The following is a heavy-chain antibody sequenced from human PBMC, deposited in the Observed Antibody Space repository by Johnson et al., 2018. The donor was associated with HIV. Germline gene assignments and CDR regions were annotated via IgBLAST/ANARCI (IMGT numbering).Heavy chain of an antibody. D-gene: IGHD3-16*01. CDR3: AREWGEGAFDI. V-gene: IGHV3-33*01. CDR2: IWYDGSNK. Sequence: QVQLVESGGGVVQPGRSLRLSCAASGFTFSNYGMHWVRQAPGKGLEWVAVIWYDGSNKYYADSVKGRFTISRDNSKNTLYLQMNSLRAEDTAVYYCAREWGEGAFDIWCQGSMVTVSS. CDR1: GFTFSNYG. J-gene: IGHJ3*02.